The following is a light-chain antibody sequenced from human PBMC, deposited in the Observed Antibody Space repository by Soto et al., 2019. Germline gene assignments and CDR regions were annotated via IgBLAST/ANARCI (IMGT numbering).Light chain of an antibody. Sequence: EIVLTQSPGTLSLSPGERATLSCRASQSVTGSYLVWYQQKPGQAPRLLIYGASSRATGIPDRFSGSESGTDFTLTIARLEPEDFAVYYCQQYGGSPRTFGQGTKVEMK. CDR1: QSVTGSY. J-gene: IGKJ1*01. CDR2: GAS. CDR3: QQYGGSPRT. V-gene: IGKV3-20*01.